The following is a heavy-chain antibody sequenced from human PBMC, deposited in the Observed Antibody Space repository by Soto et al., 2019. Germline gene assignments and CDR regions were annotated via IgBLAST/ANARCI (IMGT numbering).Heavy chain of an antibody. CDR3: ASGRGNYYDSSGYPRSGEYFQH. V-gene: IGHV1-69*01. D-gene: IGHD3-22*01. CDR1: GGTFSSYA. CDR2: IIPIFGTA. Sequence: QVQLVQSGAEVKKPGSSVKVSCKATGGTFSSYAISWVRQAPGQGLEWMGGIIPIFGTANYAQKFQGRVTITADESTSTAYMELSSLRSEDTAVYYCASGRGNYYDSSGYPRSGEYFQHWGQGTLVTVSS. J-gene: IGHJ1*01.